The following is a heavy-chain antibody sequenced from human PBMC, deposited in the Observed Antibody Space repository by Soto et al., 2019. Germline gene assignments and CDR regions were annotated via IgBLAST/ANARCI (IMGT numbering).Heavy chain of an antibody. CDR1: GYTLTSYY. Sequence: ASVKVSCKASGYTLTSYYIHWVRQAPGQGLEWLGMINPSGGSTTYAQKFRGRVTMTRDTSTSTVYMELSSLRSEDTAVYYCARDRDIVIGPAANTFDYWGKGPLVTVSS. D-gene: IGHD2-2*01. CDR3: ARDRDIVIGPAANTFDY. V-gene: IGHV1-46*03. CDR2: INPSGGST. J-gene: IGHJ4*02.